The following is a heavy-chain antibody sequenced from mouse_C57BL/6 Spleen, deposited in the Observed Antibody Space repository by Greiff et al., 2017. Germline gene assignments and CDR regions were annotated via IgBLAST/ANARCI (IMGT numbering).Heavy chain of an antibody. Sequence: EVQVVESGGGLVKPGGSLKLSCAASGFTFSSYAMSWVRQTPEKRLEWVATISDGGSYTYYPDNVKGRFTISRDNAKNNLYLQMSHLKSEDTAMYYGSRDTLYESFPYWGQGTLVTVSA. D-gene: IGHD1-1*01. CDR3: SRDTLYESFPY. J-gene: IGHJ3*01. V-gene: IGHV5-4*01. CDR2: ISDGGSYT. CDR1: GFTFSSYA.